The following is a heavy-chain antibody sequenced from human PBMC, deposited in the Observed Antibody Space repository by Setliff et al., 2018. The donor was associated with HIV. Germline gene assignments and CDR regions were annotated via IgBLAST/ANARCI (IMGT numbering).Heavy chain of an antibody. CDR2: IYNNGNT. V-gene: IGHV3-66*03. D-gene: IGHD3-16*01. CDR1: SY. Sequence: SYINWVRQAPGKGLEWVAVIYNNGNTYYADSVKGRFTISRDASKNTLYLQMNSLSAEDTALYYCARDRRPVWGMDVWGQGTTVTVSS. CDR3: ARDRRPVWGMDV. J-gene: IGHJ6*02.